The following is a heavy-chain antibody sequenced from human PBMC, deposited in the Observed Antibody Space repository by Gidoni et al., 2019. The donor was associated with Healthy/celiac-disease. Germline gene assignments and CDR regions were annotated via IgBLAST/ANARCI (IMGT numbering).Heavy chain of an antibody. CDR2: INPNSGGT. J-gene: IGHJ4*02. V-gene: IGHV1-2*02. CDR1: GYTFTGYY. Sequence: QVQLVQSGAEVQKPGASGTVSCKASGYTFTGYYMHWVRQAPGQGLEWVGWINPNSGGTNYAQNFQGRVTMTRDTSISTAYMELIRLRSDDTAVYYCARVARGYSGYDYRNDYWGQGTLVTVSS. CDR3: ARVARGYSGYDYRNDY. D-gene: IGHD5-12*01.